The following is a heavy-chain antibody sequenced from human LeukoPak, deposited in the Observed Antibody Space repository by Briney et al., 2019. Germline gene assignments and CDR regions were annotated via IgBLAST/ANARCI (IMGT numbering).Heavy chain of an antibody. CDR3: ARDIYDFWSGPYYFDY. CDR1: GGSISSYY. V-gene: IGHV4-59*12. Sequence: PSETLSLTCTVSGGSISSYYWSWIRQPPGKGLEWIGYIYYSGSTNYNPSLKSRVTISVDTSKNQFSLKLSSVTAADTAVYYCARDIYDFWSGPYYFDYWGQGTLVTVSS. D-gene: IGHD3-3*01. J-gene: IGHJ4*02. CDR2: IYYSGST.